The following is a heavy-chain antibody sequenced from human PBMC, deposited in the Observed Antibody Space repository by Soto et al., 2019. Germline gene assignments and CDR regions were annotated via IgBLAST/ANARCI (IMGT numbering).Heavy chain of an antibody. Sequence: PRASVKVSCKASGYTFTGYYMHWVRQAPGQGLEWMGWINPNSGGTNYAQKFQGRVTMTRDTSISTAYMELSRLRSDDTAVYYCASVQQAVAGYYYYYGMDVWGQGTTVTVSS. V-gene: IGHV1-2*02. CDR3: ASVQQAVAGYYYYYGMDV. CDR2: INPNSGGT. J-gene: IGHJ6*02. CDR1: GYTFTGYY. D-gene: IGHD6-19*01.